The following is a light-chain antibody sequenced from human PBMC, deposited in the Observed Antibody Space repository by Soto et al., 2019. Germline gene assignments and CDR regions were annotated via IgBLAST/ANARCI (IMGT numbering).Light chain of an antibody. CDR3: SSYAGTNNVI. Sequence: QSALTQPPSASGSPGQSVTISCAGSTGDIGTYDLVSWYQQHPGKAPKLLIYEVTKRPPGVPARFSGSKSANTASLTISGLQADDEADYYCSSYAGTNNVIFGGGTKLTVL. J-gene: IGLJ2*01. V-gene: IGLV2-8*01. CDR1: TGDIGTYDL. CDR2: EVT.